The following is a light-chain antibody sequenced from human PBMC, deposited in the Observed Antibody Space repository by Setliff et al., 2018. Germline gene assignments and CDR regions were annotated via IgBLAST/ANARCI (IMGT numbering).Light chain of an antibody. J-gene: IGKJ1*01. V-gene: IGKV3-20*01. CDR2: GAS. CDR3: QQYATLPRT. CDR1: QSVSSSY. Sequence: EIVLTQSPGTLSLSPGERATLSCRASQSVSSSYLAWYQQKPGQAPRLLIYGASRRATGIPDRFSGSGSGTEFTLTISRLEPEDFAVYYCQQYATLPRTFGQGTKVDIK.